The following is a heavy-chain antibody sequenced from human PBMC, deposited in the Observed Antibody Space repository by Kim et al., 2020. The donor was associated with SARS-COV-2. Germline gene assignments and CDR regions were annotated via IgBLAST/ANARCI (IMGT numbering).Heavy chain of an antibody. V-gene: IGHV1-24*01. Sequence: ASVKVSCKVSGYTLTELSMHWVRQAPGKGLEWMGGFDPEDGETIYAQKFQGRVTMTEDTSTDTAYMELSSLRSEDTAVYYCATVAMVRGVIAPSRPRYFDYWGQGTLVTVSS. J-gene: IGHJ4*02. CDR3: ATVAMVRGVIAPSRPRYFDY. CDR1: GYTLTELS. CDR2: FDPEDGET. D-gene: IGHD3-10*01.